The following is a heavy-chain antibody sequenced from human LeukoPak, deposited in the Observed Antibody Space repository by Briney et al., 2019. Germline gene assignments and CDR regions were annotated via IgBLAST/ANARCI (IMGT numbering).Heavy chain of an antibody. CDR2: INPSGGST. CDR1: GYTFTSYY. J-gene: IGHJ4*02. D-gene: IGHD4-17*01. CDR3: ARTHYGAPSDY. Sequence: ASVKVSCKASGYTFTSYYMHWVRQAPGQGLEWMGIINPSGGSTSYAQKFQGRVTMTRDTSTNTVYMELSSLRSEDTAVYYCARTHYGAPSDYWGQGTLVTVSS. V-gene: IGHV1-46*01.